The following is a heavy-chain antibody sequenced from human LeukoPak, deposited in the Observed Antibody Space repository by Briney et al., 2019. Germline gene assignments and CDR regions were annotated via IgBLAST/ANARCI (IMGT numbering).Heavy chain of an antibody. Sequence: GGSLRLSCAASGFTFSSYEMNWVRQAPGKGLEWVSAISGSGGSTYYADSVKGRFTISRDNSKNTLYLQMNSLRAEDTAVYYCAKSVGATFDYWGQGTLVTVSS. D-gene: IGHD1-26*01. CDR3: AKSVGATFDY. J-gene: IGHJ4*02. CDR1: GFTFSSYE. CDR2: ISGSGGST. V-gene: IGHV3-23*01.